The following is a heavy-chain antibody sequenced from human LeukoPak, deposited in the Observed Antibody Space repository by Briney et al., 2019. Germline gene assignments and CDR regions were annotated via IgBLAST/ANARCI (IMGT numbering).Heavy chain of an antibody. D-gene: IGHD5-12*01. V-gene: IGHV5-51*01. CDR2: IYPDDSDP. Sequence: EKPLKISCKGSGYTFSTYWIAWMRQMPGKGLERMGIIYPDDSDPSYSPSFQGQVTISADKSISTAYLQWSSLKASDTGMYYCARPSGYNRYDRPFDYWGQGTLVTVSS. J-gene: IGHJ4*02. CDR3: ARPSGYNRYDRPFDY. CDR1: GYTFSTYW.